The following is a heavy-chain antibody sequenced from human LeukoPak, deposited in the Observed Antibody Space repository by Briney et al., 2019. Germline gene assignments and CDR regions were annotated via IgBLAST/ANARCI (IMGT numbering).Heavy chain of an antibody. Sequence: GRSLRLSCAASGFTFSSYAMHWVRQAPGKGLEWVAVISYDGSNKYYADSVKGRFTISRDNSKNTLYLQMNSLRAEDTAVYYCARAKYYDILTGRRGYYHYGMDVWGKGTTVTVSS. CDR3: ARAKYYDILTGRRGYYHYGMDV. V-gene: IGHV3-30*04. J-gene: IGHJ6*04. CDR2: ISYDGSNK. D-gene: IGHD3-9*01. CDR1: GFTFSSYA.